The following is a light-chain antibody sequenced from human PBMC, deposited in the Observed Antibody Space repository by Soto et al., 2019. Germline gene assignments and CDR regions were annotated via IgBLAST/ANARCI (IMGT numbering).Light chain of an antibody. CDR2: DAS. CDR3: QQYDNIPPLT. CDR1: QDISNY. J-gene: IGKJ4*01. V-gene: IGKV1-33*01. Sequence: DIQMTQSTSSLSASVGDRVTITCQASQDISNYLNWYQQKPGKATKLLSYDASNLETGVPSRFSGSGSGTDFTFTISSLQPEDIATYYCQQYDNIPPLTFGGGTKVEIK.